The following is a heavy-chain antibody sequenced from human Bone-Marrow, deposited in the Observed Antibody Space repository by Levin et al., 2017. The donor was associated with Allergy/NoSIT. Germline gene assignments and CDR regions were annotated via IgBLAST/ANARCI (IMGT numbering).Heavy chain of an antibody. D-gene: IGHD5-18*01. J-gene: IGHJ3*02. CDR1: GFSFNNYS. CDR2: ISSRISPI. Sequence: GGSLRLSCAASGFSFNNYSMNWVRQAPGKGLEWVSSISSRISPIYYVDSVEGRFTISRDNAKSSLFLQMNSLRAEDTAVYYCARAKQGYIYDPFDMWGQGTLVTVSS. CDR3: ARAKQGYIYDPFDM. V-gene: IGHV3-21*01.